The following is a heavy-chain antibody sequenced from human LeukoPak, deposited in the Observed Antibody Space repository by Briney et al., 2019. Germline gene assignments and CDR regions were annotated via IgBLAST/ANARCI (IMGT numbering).Heavy chain of an antibody. D-gene: IGHD6-13*01. Sequence: SETLSLTCTVSGGSISSYYWSWIRQPPGKGLEWIGYIYYSGSTNYNPSLKSRVTISVDTSKNQFSLKLSSVTAADTAVYYCARSYSSSRFIMDVWGKGTTVTVSS. V-gene: IGHV4-59*01. CDR1: GGSISSYY. J-gene: IGHJ6*04. CDR2: IYYSGST. CDR3: ARSYSSSRFIMDV.